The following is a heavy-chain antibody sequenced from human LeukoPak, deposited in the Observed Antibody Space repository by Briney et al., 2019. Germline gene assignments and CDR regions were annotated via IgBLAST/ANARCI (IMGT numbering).Heavy chain of an antibody. CDR3: ARHPHHCDGGSCFPPDY. Sequence: PSETLSLTCTVSGYSISSGYYWGWIRQPPGKGLEWIGSIYHSGSTYYNPSLKSRVTISVDTSKNQFSLKLSSVTAADTAVYYCARHPHHCDGGSCFPPDYWGQGALVTVSS. CDR1: GYSISSGYY. J-gene: IGHJ4*02. D-gene: IGHD2-15*01. CDR2: IYHSGST. V-gene: IGHV4-38-2*02.